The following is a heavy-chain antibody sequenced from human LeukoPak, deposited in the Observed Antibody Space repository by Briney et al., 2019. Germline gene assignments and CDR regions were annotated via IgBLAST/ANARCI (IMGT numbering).Heavy chain of an antibody. Sequence: PGRSLRLSCAASGFTFSSYAMHWVRQAPGKGLEWVAVISYDGGNKYYADSVKGRFTISRDNSKNTLYLQMNSLRAGDTAVYYCARDSNGDYGGGFDPWGQGTLVTVSS. CDR3: ARDSNGDYGGGFDP. CDR2: ISYDGGNK. J-gene: IGHJ5*02. D-gene: IGHD4-17*01. V-gene: IGHV3-30-3*01. CDR1: GFTFSSYA.